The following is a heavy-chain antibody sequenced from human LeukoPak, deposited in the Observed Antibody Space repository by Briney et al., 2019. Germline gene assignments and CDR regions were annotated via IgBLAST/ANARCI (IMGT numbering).Heavy chain of an antibody. CDR1: GFTFDDYG. V-gene: IGHV3-20*04. CDR2: INWNGGST. J-gene: IGHJ3*02. CDR3: AMQYCSTTTCYTDAFDI. D-gene: IGHD2-2*02. Sequence: GGSLRLSCAASGFTFDDYGMSWVRQAPGKGLEWVSGINWNGGSTGYADSVKGRFTISRDNAKNSLYLQMNSLRAEDTALYYCAMQYCSTTTCYTDAFDIWGQGTMVTVSS.